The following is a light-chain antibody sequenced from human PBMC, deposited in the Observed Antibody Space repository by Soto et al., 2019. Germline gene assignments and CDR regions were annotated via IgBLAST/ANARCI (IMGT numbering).Light chain of an antibody. V-gene: IGKV1-39*01. CDR2: AAS. CDR3: QQSYSGTT. Sequence: DIQMTQSPSSLSASVGDRVTITCRASQSISGYLNWYQQKPGKAPKLLIYAASSLQSGVPSRFSGSGSGTDFTLTISSLQPEDFATYYCQQSYSGTTFGQGTKVEIK. CDR1: QSISGY. J-gene: IGKJ1*01.